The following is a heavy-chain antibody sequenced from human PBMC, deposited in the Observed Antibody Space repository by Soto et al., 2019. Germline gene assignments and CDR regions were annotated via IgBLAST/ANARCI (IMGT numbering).Heavy chain of an antibody. CDR3: ARDRGTYGSGSYYFDY. V-gene: IGHV3-30-3*01. CDR2: VSYDGSYE. D-gene: IGHD3-10*01. Sequence: ESGGGVVQPGRSLRLSCAASGFTFSTYAIHWVRQAPGKGLEWVAVVSYDGSYEYHADSVKGRFTISRDNSKNTLYLQMNSLRAEDTAVYYCARDRGTYGSGSYYFDYWGQGTLVTVSS. CDR1: GFTFSTYA. J-gene: IGHJ4*02.